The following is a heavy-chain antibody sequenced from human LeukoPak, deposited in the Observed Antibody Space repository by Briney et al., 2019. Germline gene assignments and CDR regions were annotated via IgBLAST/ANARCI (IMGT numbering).Heavy chain of an antibody. CDR3: ARSLRYSSSGYYFDY. CDR1: GGSISSSNW. CDR2: IYHSGST. V-gene: IGHV4-4*02. Sequence: PSETLSLTCAVSGGSISSSNWWSWVRQPPGKGLEWIGEIYHSGSTNYNPSLKSRVTISVDKSKNQFSLKLSSVTAADTAVYYCARSLRYSSSGYYFDYWGQGTLVTVSS. J-gene: IGHJ4*02. D-gene: IGHD6-13*01.